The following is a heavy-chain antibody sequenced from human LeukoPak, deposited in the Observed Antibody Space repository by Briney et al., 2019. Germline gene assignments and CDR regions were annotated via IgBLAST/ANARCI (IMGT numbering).Heavy chain of an antibody. J-gene: IGHJ3*02. CDR1: GGTFSSYA. V-gene: IGHV1-69*13. CDR2: IIPIFGTA. D-gene: IGHD6-13*01. Sequence: SVKVSCKASGGTFSSYAISWVRQAPGQGLEWMGGIIPIFGTANYAQKFQGRVTITADESTSTAYMELRSLRSDDTAVYYCARRAGDAFDIWGQGTMVTVSS. CDR3: ARRAGDAFDI.